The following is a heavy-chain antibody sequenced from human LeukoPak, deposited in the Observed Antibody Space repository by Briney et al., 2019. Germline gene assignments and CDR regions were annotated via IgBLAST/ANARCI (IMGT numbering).Heavy chain of an antibody. CDR3: AKGVVAATNAAYYGMDV. D-gene: IGHD2-15*01. CDR1: GFPFSNYG. Sequence: GGSLRLSFAASGFPFSNYGMHWVRQAPGKGLEWVAVISYDESDKYYADSVKGRFTISRDNSKNTLYLQMNSLRPEDTAVYYCAKGVVAATNAAYYGMDVWGQGTTVTVSS. CDR2: ISYDESDK. V-gene: IGHV3-30*18. J-gene: IGHJ6*02.